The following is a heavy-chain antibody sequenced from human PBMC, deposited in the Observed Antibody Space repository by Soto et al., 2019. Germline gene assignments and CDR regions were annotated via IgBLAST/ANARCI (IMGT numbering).Heavy chain of an antibody. J-gene: IGHJ3*02. V-gene: IGHV4-59*01. Sequence: SETLSLTCTVSGGSISRYYLSWIRQPPGKGLEWIGYIYYSGSTNYNPSLKSRVTISVDTSKNQFSLKLSSVTAADTAVYYCVRDRRYPTRIHAFDIWGQGKMITVSS. CDR3: VRDRRYPTRIHAFDI. D-gene: IGHD5-18*01. CDR2: IYYSGST. CDR1: GGSISRYY.